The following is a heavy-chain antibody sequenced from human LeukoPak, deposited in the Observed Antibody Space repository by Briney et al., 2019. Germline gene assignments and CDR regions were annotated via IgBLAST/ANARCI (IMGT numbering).Heavy chain of an antibody. J-gene: IGHJ4*02. Sequence: PSETLSLTCTVSGGSVSSGSYFWSWIRQPPGKGLEWIGYIYYSGNTNYNPSLKSRVTISVDTSKNQFSLELSSVTAADTAVYYCARAVRGLTPYFDYWGQGTLVTVSS. CDR1: GGSVSSGSYF. CDR2: IYYSGNT. CDR3: ARAVRGLTPYFDY. D-gene: IGHD6-19*01. V-gene: IGHV4-61*01.